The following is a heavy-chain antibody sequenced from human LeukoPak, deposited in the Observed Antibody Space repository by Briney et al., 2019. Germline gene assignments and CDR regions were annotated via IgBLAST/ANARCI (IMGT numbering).Heavy chain of an antibody. D-gene: IGHD1-26*01. J-gene: IGHJ4*02. V-gene: IGHV5-51*01. CDR2: IYPGDSDI. Sequence: GESLKISCKGSGYSFTSYWIGWVRQMPGKGLEWMGIIYPGDSDIRYSPSFQGQVTISADKSISTAYLQWSSLKASDTAMYYCARHRINPGSYYQLDHFDYWGQGTLVTVSS. CDR3: ARHRINPGSYYQLDHFDY. CDR1: GYSFTSYW.